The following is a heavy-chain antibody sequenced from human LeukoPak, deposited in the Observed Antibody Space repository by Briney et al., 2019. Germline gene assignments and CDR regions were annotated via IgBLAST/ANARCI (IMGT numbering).Heavy chain of an antibody. CDR3: AASIAAAGTAFDI. J-gene: IGHJ3*02. Sequence: ASVKVSCKASGYTFTGYYMHWVRQAPGQGLGWMGWINPNSGGTNYAQKFQGRVTMTRDTSISTAHMELSRLRSDDTAVYYCAASIAAAGTAFDIWGQGTMVTVSS. V-gene: IGHV1-2*02. CDR1: GYTFTGYY. D-gene: IGHD6-13*01. CDR2: INPNSGGT.